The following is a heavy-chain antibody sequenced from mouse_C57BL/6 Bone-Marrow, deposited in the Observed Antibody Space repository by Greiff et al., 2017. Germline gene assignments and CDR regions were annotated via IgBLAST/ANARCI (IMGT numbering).Heavy chain of an antibody. V-gene: IGHV1-53*01. Sequence: QVQLQQPGTELVKPGASVKLSCKASGYTFTSYWMHWVKQRPGQGLEWIGNINPSNGGTTYNEKFKTKAPLTVAKASSTAYMQLSSLTSDDSAVYYWAPNGAFDYWGQGTSLTVAA. CDR1: GYTFTSYW. J-gene: IGHJ2*03. CDR3: APNGAFDY. D-gene: IGHD4-1*01. CDR2: INPSNGGT.